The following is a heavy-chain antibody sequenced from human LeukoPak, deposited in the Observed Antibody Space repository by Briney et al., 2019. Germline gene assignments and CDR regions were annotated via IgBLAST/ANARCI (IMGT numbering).Heavy chain of an antibody. CDR1: GFTFSTYS. Sequence: GGSLRLSCAASGFTFSTYSMNWVRQAPGKGLEWVSSITSSGTNTYYADSVMGRFTVSRDNAKNSLYLQMHSLRAEDTAVYYCASGVVDSSGWYNWFDPWGQGTLVTVSS. V-gene: IGHV3-21*01. CDR3: ASGVVDSSGWYNWFDP. CDR2: ITSSGTNT. J-gene: IGHJ5*02. D-gene: IGHD6-19*01.